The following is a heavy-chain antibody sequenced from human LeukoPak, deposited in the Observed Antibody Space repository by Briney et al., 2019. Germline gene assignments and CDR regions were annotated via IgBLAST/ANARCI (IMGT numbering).Heavy chain of an antibody. CDR1: GGSFSGYY. D-gene: IGHD3-10*01. CDR3: ARGFRGVTERWFDP. V-gene: IGHV4-34*01. Sequence: SETLSLTCAVYGGSFSGYYWSWIRQPPGKGLEWIGEINHSGSTNYNPSLKSRVTISVDTSKNQFSLKLSSVTAADTAVYYCARGFRGVTERWFDPWGQGTLVTVSS. CDR2: INHSGST. J-gene: IGHJ5*02.